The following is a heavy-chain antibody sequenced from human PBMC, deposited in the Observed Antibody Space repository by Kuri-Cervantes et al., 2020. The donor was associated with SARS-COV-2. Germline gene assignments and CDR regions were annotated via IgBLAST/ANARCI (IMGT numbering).Heavy chain of an antibody. J-gene: IGHJ4*02. D-gene: IGHD1-14*01. Sequence: SVKVSCKASGGNFSGEVVSWVRQAPGQGLEWMGGFIPMSGTSNYAQKFQGRLTISADEYTNTAHMELSGLRSEDTAVYYCARAVGNFDFWGQGTLVTVSS. V-gene: IGHV1-69*13. CDR1: GGNFSGEV. CDR3: ARAVGNFDF. CDR2: FIPMSGTS.